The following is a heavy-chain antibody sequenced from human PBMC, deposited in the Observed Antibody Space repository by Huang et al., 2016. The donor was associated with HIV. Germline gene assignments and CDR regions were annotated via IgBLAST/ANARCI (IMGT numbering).Heavy chain of an antibody. Sequence: QVQLVQSGAEVKKPGASVRVSCKGSGYTFTSYYMHWVRQAPGQGLGGMGIINPTGDSTSYAQKVQGRVTMTRDTSTSTVYMELSSLRFEDTAVYYCAGPPQGLRSEYFEHWGQGTLVTVSS. V-gene: IGHV1-46*01. CDR3: AGPPQGLRSEYFEH. CDR1: GYTFTSYY. J-gene: IGHJ1*01. CDR2: INPTGDST. D-gene: IGHD3-16*01.